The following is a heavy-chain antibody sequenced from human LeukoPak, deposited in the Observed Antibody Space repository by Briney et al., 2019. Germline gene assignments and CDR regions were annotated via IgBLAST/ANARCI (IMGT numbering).Heavy chain of an antibody. Sequence: GASVKVSCKASGGTFSSYAISWVRQAPGQGLEWMGGIIPIFGTANYAQKFQGRVTITADESTSTAYMELSSLRSEDTAVYYCATAVIAAAASFDYWGQGTLVTVSS. CDR1: GGTFSSYA. CDR2: IIPIFGTA. D-gene: IGHD6-13*01. V-gene: IGHV1-69*13. J-gene: IGHJ4*02. CDR3: ATAVIAAAASFDY.